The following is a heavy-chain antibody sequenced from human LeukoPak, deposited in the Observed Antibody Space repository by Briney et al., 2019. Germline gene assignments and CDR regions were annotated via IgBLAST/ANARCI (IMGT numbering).Heavy chain of an antibody. V-gene: IGHV1-18*01. CDR3: ARLDYYYGSGSYRKNWFDP. Sequence: GASVTVSCKASGYTFTSYGISWVRQAPGQGLEWMGWISAYNGNTNYAQKLQGRVTMTTDTSTSTAYMELRSLRSDDTAVYYCARLDYYYGSGSYRKNWFDPWGQGTLVTVSS. J-gene: IGHJ5*02. CDR1: GYTFTSYG. CDR2: ISAYNGNT. D-gene: IGHD3-10*01.